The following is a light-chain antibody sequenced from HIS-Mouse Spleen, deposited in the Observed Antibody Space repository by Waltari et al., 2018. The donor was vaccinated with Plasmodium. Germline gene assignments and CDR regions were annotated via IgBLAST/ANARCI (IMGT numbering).Light chain of an antibody. Sequence: QSALTQPASVSGSPGQSITISCTGTSSDVGGSNYVSWYQQHPGKAPKLMIYDVSNRPSGVSNRVSGSKSGNTASLTISGLQAEDEADYYCSSYTSSSTLVFGGGTKLTVL. J-gene: IGLJ2*01. CDR3: SSYTSSSTLV. CDR2: DVS. V-gene: IGLV2-14*03. CDR1: SSDVGGSNY.